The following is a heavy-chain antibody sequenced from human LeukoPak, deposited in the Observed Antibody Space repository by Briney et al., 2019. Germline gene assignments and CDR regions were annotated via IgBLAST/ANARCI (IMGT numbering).Heavy chain of an antibody. Sequence: SETLSLTCAVYGGSFSGYYWSWIRQPPGKGLEWIGEINHSGSTNYNPSLKSRVTISVDTSKNQLSLKLSSVTAADTAVYYCASSSSWYSPSDYWGQGTLVTVPS. CDR3: ASSSSWYSPSDY. D-gene: IGHD6-13*01. CDR2: INHSGST. CDR1: GGSFSGYY. V-gene: IGHV4-34*01. J-gene: IGHJ4*02.